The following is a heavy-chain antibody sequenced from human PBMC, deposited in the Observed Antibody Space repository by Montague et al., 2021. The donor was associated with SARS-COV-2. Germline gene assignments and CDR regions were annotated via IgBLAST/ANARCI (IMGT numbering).Heavy chain of an antibody. CDR3: ARHTSAWNDYLEV. D-gene: IGHD1-1*01. CDR2: IFYTGSN. V-gene: IGHV4-39*01. CDR1: SASITSSSYY. Sequence: SETLSLTCNVSSASITSSSYYWGWIRRPPGKGPEWNGTIFYTGSNYYYPSLKSRVTMYVDTSRNQFSLKLSSVTAADTAIYYCARHTSAWNDYLEVWGQGTLVTVSS. J-gene: IGHJ4*02.